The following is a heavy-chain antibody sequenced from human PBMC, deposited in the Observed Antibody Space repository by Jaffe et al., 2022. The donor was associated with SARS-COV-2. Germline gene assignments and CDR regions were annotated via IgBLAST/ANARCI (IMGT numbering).Heavy chain of an antibody. D-gene: IGHD6-19*01. J-gene: IGHJ5*02. Sequence: QLQLQESGPGLVKPSETLSLTCTVSGGSISSSSYYWGWIRQPPGKGLEWIGSIYYSGSTYYNPSLKSRVTISVDTSKNQFSLKLSSVTAADTAVYYCARPAVAGTLDNWFDPWGQGTLVTVSS. CDR3: ARPAVAGTLDNWFDP. V-gene: IGHV4-39*01. CDR2: IYYSGST. CDR1: GGSISSSSYY.